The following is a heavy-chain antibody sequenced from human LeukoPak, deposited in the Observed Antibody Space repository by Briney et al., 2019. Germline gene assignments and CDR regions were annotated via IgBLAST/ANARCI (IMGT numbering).Heavy chain of an antibody. Sequence: GASVKVSCTASGYTFTSYGISWVRQAPGQGLEWMGRINPNSGGTNYAQKFQGRVTMTRDTSISTAYMELSRLRSDDTAVYYCARSRGPEYFQHWGQGTLVTVSS. CDR1: GYTFTSYG. CDR3: ARSRGPEYFQH. CDR2: INPNSGGT. J-gene: IGHJ1*01. V-gene: IGHV1-2*06.